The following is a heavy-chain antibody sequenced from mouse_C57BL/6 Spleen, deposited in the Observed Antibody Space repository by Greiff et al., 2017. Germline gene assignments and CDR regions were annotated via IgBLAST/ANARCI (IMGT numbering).Heavy chain of an antibody. CDR3: TRQGNDYDGFDY. CDR1: GYTFTDYE. CDR2: IDPETGGT. V-gene: IGHV1-15*01. J-gene: IGHJ2*01. Sequence: VKLMESGAELVRPGASVMLSCKASGYTFTDYEMHWVKQTPVHGLEWIGAIDPETGGTAYNQKFKGKAILTADKSSSTAYMELRSLTSEDSAVYYCTRQGNDYDGFDYWGQGTTLTVSS. D-gene: IGHD2-4*01.